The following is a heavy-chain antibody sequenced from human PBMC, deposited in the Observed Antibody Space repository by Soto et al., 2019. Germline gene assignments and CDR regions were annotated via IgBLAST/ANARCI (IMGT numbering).Heavy chain of an antibody. V-gene: IGHV1-69*08. D-gene: IGHD2-15*01. CDR3: AIHGGNCNFTHCLILEDFYYYGMDV. Sequence: QVQLVQSGAEVKKPGSSVKVSCKASGGTFSRYTISWVRQVPGQGLDWMGRIIPDLGTANYAQKFQDRVTLTADRSTRTAYMELSSLRSEDTAIYYCAIHGGNCNFTHCLILEDFYYYGMDVWGQGTTVTVSS. CDR2: IIPDLGTA. J-gene: IGHJ6*02. CDR1: GGTFSRYT.